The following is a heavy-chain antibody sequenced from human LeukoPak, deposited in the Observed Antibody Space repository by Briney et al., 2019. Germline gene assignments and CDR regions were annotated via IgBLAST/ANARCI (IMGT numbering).Heavy chain of an antibody. D-gene: IGHD2-2*01. CDR1: GGSINTYY. V-gene: IGHV4-59*01. J-gene: IGHJ4*02. Sequence: SETLSLTCTVPGGSINTYYWHWIRQPPGKGLEWIGYISYSGSTNYNPSLKSRVTISVDTSKNQFSLKLSSVTAADTAVYYCARDADTSSHFDYWGQGTLVTVSS. CDR2: ISYSGST. CDR3: ARDADTSSHFDY.